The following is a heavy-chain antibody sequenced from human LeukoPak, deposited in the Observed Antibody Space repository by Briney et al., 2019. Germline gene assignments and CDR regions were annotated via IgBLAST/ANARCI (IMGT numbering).Heavy chain of an antibody. J-gene: IGHJ3*02. CDR3: AKDIYHVDTASGAFDI. CDR1: GFTFSSYG. CDR2: ISYDGSNK. Sequence: GGSLRPSCAASGFTFSSYGMHWVRQAPGKGLEWVAVISYDGSNKYYADSVKGRFTISRDNSKNTLYLQMNSLRAEDTAVYYCAKDIYHVDTASGAFDIWGQGTMVTVSS. V-gene: IGHV3-30*18. D-gene: IGHD5-18*01.